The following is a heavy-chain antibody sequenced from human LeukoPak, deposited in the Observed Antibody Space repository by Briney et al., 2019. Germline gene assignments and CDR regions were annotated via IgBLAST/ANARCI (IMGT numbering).Heavy chain of an antibody. J-gene: IGHJ5*02. Sequence: SETLSLTCAVSGGSISSGGYSWSWIRQPPGKGLEWIGYIYHSGSTYYNPSLKSRVTISVDRSKNHFSLKLGSVTAADTAVYYCARMPFGGNWFDPWGQGTLVTVFS. D-gene: IGHD3-16*01. CDR1: GGSISSGGYS. CDR2: IYHSGST. CDR3: ARMPFGGNWFDP. V-gene: IGHV4-30-2*01.